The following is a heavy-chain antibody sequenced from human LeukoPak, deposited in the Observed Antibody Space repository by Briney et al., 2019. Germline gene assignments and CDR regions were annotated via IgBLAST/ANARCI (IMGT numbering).Heavy chain of an antibody. Sequence: PSETLSLTCTVSGGSISSGSYYWTWIRQPAGKGLEWIGRISNSGTTNYNPSLKSRVTMSVDTSRNQFSLKLSSVTAADTAVYYCARHANRFLGRSWNSRGIDYWGQGTLVTVSS. CDR1: GGSISSGSYY. J-gene: IGHJ4*02. V-gene: IGHV4-61*02. CDR2: ISNSGTT. D-gene: IGHD1-7*01. CDR3: ARHANRFLGRSWNSRGIDY.